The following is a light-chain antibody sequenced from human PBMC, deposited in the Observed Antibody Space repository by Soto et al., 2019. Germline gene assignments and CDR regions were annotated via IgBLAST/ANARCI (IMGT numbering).Light chain of an antibody. V-gene: IGKV1-5*01. Sequence: IHMTHSPATLSASVYYRVTITCLASQYISDRLAWYQQKPGKAPKVLIFDASNLESGVPSRFSASGSGTEFTLTISSLQPGDFATYYCQHDNTYPCTFGQGTNVDIK. J-gene: IGKJ1*01. CDR1: QYISDR. CDR3: QHDNTYPCT. CDR2: DAS.